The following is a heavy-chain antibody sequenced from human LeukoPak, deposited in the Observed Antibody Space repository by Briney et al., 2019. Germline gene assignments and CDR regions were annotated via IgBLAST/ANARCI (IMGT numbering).Heavy chain of an antibody. V-gene: IGHV1-2*02. Sequence: ASVKVSCKASGYTFTGYYMHWVRQAPGQVLGWMGWINPNSGGTNYAQKFQGRVTMTRDTSTSTVYMELSSLRTEDTAVYYCARGIVVATLPDLNWFDPWGQGTLVTVSS. CDR1: GYTFTGYY. D-gene: IGHD3-22*01. J-gene: IGHJ5*02. CDR3: ARGIVVATLPDLNWFDP. CDR2: INPNSGGT.